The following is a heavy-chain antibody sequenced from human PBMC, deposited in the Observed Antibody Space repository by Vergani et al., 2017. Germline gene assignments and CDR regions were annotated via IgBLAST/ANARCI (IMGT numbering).Heavy chain of an antibody. CDR3: ARDYQLLISGWFDP. V-gene: IGHV4-34*01. CDR1: GGSFSGYY. J-gene: IGHJ5*02. CDR2: INHSGST. D-gene: IGHD2-2*01. Sequence: QVQLQQWGAGLLKPSETLSLTCAVYGGSFSGYYWSWIRQPPGKGLEWIWEINHSGSTNYNPSLKSRVTISVDTSKNQFSLKLSSVTAADTAVYYCARDYQLLISGWFDPWGQGTLVTVSS.